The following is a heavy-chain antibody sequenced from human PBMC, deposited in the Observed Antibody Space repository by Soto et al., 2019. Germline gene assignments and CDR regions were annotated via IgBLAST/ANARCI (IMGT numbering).Heavy chain of an antibody. V-gene: IGHV3-11*01. D-gene: IGHD3-22*01. J-gene: IGHJ5*01. CDR1: GFTFSDYY. CDR3: ARSSGYCDSSNYPNS. Sequence: PGGSLRLSCAASGFTFSDYYMSWIRQAPGKGLEWVSYISSSGSTIYYADSVKGRFTLSRDNAKNSLYLQMNSLRAEDTAVYYCARSSGYCDSSNYPNSCRQGTLFTVSS. CDR2: ISSSGSTI.